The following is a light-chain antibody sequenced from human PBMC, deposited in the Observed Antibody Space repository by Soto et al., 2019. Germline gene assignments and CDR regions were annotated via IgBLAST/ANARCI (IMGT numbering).Light chain of an antibody. CDR3: QQSYSTPPYT. V-gene: IGKV3-20*01. J-gene: IGKJ2*01. Sequence: ETVLTQSPGTLSFSPGERVTLSCRTSQSAPSSNLAWYQQKPGQAPRLLIYGASSRATGIPDRFSGSGSGTDFTLTVSRLEPEDFATYYCQQSYSTPPYTFGQGTKLDMK. CDR1: QSAPSSN. CDR2: GAS.